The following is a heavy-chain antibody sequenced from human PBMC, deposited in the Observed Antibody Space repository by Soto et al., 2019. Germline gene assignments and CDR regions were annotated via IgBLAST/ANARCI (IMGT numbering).Heavy chain of an antibody. V-gene: IGHV1-69*12. D-gene: IGHD4-17*01. CDR1: GGTFSSYA. CDR2: IIPIFGTA. Sequence: QVQLVQSGAEVKKPGSSVKVSCKASGGTFSSYAISWVRQAPGQGLEWMGGIIPIFGTANYAQKFQGRVTITADESTXXAXMXXSSLRSEDTAVYYCARDPHDYGAYVRYYYYYGMDVWGQGTTVTVSS. J-gene: IGHJ6*02. CDR3: ARDPHDYGAYVRYYYYYGMDV.